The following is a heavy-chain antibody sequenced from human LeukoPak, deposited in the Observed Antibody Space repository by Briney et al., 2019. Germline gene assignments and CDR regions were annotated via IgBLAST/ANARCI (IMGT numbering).Heavy chain of an antibody. CDR3: ARDSGNYLDAFDI. CDR2: ISGSGGST. Sequence: GGSLRLSCAASGFTFSSYAMSWVRQAPGKGLEWVSAISGSGGSTYYADSVKGRFTISRDNSKNSLYLQMNSLRAEDTAVYYCARDSGNYLDAFDIWGQGTMVTVSS. J-gene: IGHJ3*02. V-gene: IGHV3-23*01. CDR1: GFTFSSYA. D-gene: IGHD1-7*01.